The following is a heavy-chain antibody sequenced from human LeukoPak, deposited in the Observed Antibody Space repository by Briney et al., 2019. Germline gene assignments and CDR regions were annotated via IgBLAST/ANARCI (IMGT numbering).Heavy chain of an antibody. CDR3: ASSDYGAFDY. CDR2: ISSSSSTI. CDR1: GFTFSSYE. V-gene: IGHV3-48*01. D-gene: IGHD4-17*01. J-gene: IGHJ4*02. Sequence: GGSLRLSCAASGFTFSSYEMNWVRQAPGKGLEWLSYISSSSSTIYYADSVKGRFTISRDNAKNSLYLQMNSLRAEDTAVYYCASSDYGAFDYWGQGTLVTVSS.